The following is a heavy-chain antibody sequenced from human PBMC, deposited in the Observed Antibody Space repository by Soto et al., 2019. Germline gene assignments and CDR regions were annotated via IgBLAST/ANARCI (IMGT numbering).Heavy chain of an antibody. Sequence: SETLSLTCTVSGGSISSYYWSWIRQPPGKGLEWVGYIYYSGSTNYNPSLKSRVTISVDTSKNQFSLKLSSVTAADTAVYYCGGSSSSGFDYWGQGTLVTVSS. CDR1: GGSISSYY. V-gene: IGHV4-59*08. D-gene: IGHD6-6*01. J-gene: IGHJ4*02. CDR3: GGSSSSGFDY. CDR2: IYYSGST.